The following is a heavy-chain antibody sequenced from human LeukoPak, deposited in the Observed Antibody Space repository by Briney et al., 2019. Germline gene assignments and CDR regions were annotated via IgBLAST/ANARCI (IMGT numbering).Heavy chain of an antibody. D-gene: IGHD2-8*01. CDR2: IYPGDSDT. CDR3: ARHPVYAIGWFDP. J-gene: IGHJ5*02. CDR1: GYSFTSYW. Sequence: KHGESLKISCKGSGYSFTSYWIGWVRQLPGKGLEWMGIIYPGDSDTRYSPSFQGQVTISADKSISTAYLQWSSLKASDTAMYYCARHPVYAIGWFDPWGQGTLVTVSS. V-gene: IGHV5-51*01.